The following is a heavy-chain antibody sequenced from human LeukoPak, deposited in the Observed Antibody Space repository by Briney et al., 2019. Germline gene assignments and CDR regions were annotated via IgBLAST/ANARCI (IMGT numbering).Heavy chain of an antibody. V-gene: IGHV3-30*03. CDR3: ARGDILTGYLSYYFDY. Sequence: GRSLRLSCAASGFTFSSYGMHWVRQAPGKGLEWVTLISYDGSNKYYTDSVKGRFTISRDNSKNTLFLKMNSLRAEDTAVYYCARGDILTGYLSYYFDYWGQGTLVTVSS. CDR1: GFTFSSYG. CDR2: ISYDGSNK. J-gene: IGHJ4*02. D-gene: IGHD3-9*01.